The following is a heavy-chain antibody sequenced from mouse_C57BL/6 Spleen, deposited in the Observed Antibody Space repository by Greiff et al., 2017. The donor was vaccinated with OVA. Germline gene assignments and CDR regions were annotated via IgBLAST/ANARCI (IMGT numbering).Heavy chain of an antibody. J-gene: IGHJ4*01. CDR1: GYTFTSYW. CDR3: ARELGY. V-gene: IGHV1-69*01. CDR2: IDPSDSYN. Sequence: QVQLQQPGAELVMPGASVKLSCKASGYTFTSYWMHWVKQRPGQGLEWIGEIDPSDSYNNYNQKFKGKSTLTVDKSSSTAYMQLSSLTSEDSAVYYCARELGYWGQGTSVTVSS.